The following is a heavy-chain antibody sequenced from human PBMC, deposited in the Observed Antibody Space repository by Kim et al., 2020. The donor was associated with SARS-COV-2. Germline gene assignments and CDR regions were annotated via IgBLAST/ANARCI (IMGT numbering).Heavy chain of an antibody. CDR3: ARTRVPDSSGYYYYFDY. CDR2: IIPILGIA. V-gene: IGHV1-69*02. D-gene: IGHD3-22*01. CDR1: GGTFSSYT. Sequence: SVKVSCKASGGTFSSYTISWVRQAPGQGLEWMGRIIPILGIANYAQKFQGRVTITADKSTSTAYMELSSLRSEDTAVYYCARTRVPDSSGYYYYFDYWGQGTLVTVSS. J-gene: IGHJ4*02.